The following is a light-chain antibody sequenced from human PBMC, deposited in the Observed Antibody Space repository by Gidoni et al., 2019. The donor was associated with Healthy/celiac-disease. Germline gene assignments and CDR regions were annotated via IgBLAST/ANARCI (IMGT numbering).Light chain of an antibody. Sequence: ELVMTQSPATLSVSPGERATLSCRASQSVSSNLAWYQQTPGQAPRLLIYGASTRATGIPARFSGSGSGKEFTLTISSLQSEDVAVYCRQQYNNWPPFTFGPGTKVDIK. CDR3: QQYNNWPPFT. CDR1: QSVSSN. CDR2: GAS. V-gene: IGKV3-15*01. J-gene: IGKJ3*01.